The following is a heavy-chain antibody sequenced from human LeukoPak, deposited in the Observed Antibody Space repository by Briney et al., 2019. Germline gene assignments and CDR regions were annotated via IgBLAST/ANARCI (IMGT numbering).Heavy chain of an antibody. Sequence: PSETLSLTCAVYGGSFSGYYWSWIRQPPGKGLERIGEINHSGSTNYNPSLKSRVTISVDTSKNQFSLKLSSVTAADTAVYYCARALYCSSTSCFGSAEYFQHWGQGTLVTVSS. CDR1: GGSFSGYY. J-gene: IGHJ1*01. CDR2: INHSGST. CDR3: ARALYCSSTSCFGSAEYFQH. D-gene: IGHD2-2*01. V-gene: IGHV4-34*01.